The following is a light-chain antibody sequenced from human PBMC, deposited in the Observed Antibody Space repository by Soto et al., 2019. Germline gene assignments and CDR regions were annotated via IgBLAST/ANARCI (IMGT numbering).Light chain of an antibody. J-gene: IGKJ1*01. V-gene: IGKV3-20*01. CDR2: DAS. Sequence: EIVLTQSPGTLSLSPGERAILSFSASQSVSSDSLAWYRQKPGQAPRLLVYDASSRATGIPDRLSGSGSGTDFTLTISRLEPEDFAVYYCLQYGSAPRTFGQGTKVEIK. CDR1: QSVSSDS. CDR3: LQYGSAPRT.